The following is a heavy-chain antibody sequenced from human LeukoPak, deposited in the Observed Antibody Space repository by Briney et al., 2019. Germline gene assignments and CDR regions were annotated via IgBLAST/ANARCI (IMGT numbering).Heavy chain of an antibody. CDR3: ASRYEPRYYFDY. J-gene: IGHJ4*02. CDR1: GGSISSYY. CDR2: IYYSGST. V-gene: IGHV4-59*01. Sequence: PSETLSLTCTVSGGSISSYYWSWIRQPPGKGLEWIGYIYYSGSTNYNPSLKSRVTISVDTSKNQFSLKLSSVTAADTAVYYCASRYEPRYYFDYWGQGTLVTVSS. D-gene: IGHD1-20*01.